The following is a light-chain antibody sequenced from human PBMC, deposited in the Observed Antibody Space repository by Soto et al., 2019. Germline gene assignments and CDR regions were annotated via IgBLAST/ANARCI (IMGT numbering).Light chain of an antibody. J-gene: IGKJ1*01. CDR3: QQYYSSPPT. CDR1: QSVLSSSNNKNY. V-gene: IGKV4-1*01. Sequence: DIVMTQSPDSLAVSLGERATINCKSSQSVLSSSNNKNYLAWFQHKPGQPPKLLISWASTRASGVPDRFSGSGSGTDFTLTISSLQAEDVALYYCQQYYSSPPTFGQGTKVEIK. CDR2: WAS.